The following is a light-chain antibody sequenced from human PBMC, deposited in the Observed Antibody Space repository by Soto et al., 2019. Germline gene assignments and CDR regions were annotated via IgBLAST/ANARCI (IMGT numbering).Light chain of an antibody. CDR2: AAS. Sequence: DIQMTQSPLSLSASAGDKVTITCRASQAIRNNLAWYQQKPGKVPTLLIYAASTLQSGVPSRFSGSGSGTDFTLTISSQQPEDVATYYCQKYYSVPFTFGPGTKVEIK. V-gene: IGKV1-27*01. CDR3: QKYYSVPFT. CDR1: QAIRNN. J-gene: IGKJ3*01.